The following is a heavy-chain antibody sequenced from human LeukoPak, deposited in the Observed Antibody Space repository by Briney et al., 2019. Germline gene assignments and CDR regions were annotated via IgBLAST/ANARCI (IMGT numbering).Heavy chain of an antibody. V-gene: IGHV3-30-3*01. Sequence: PGGSLRLSCAASGFTFSDYYMSWIRQAPGKGLEWVAVISYDGSNKYYADSVKGRFTISRDNSKNTLYLQMNSLRAEDTAVYYCAREREGGERLRFLDIPWQNAFDIWGQGTMVTVSS. J-gene: IGHJ3*02. CDR2: ISYDGSNK. CDR3: AREREGGERLRFLDIPWQNAFDI. D-gene: IGHD5-12*01. CDR1: GFTFSDYY.